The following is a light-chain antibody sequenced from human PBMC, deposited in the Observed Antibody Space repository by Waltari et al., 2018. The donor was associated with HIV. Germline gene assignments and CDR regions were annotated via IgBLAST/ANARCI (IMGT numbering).Light chain of an antibody. V-gene: IGKV3-15*01. J-gene: IGKJ4*01. CDR2: GAS. CDR3: QQCNNWPLT. Sequence: EIVMTQSPATLSVSQGGRATLSCRASQSINSNLAWYQQKPGQAPRLLIYGASTRATGIPARFSGSGSGTEFTLTISSLQPADFAVYYCQQCNNWPLTFGGGTKVEIK. CDR1: QSINSN.